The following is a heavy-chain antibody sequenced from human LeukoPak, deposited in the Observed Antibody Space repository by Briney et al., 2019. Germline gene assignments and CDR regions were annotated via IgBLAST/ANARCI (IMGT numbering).Heavy chain of an antibody. D-gene: IGHD4-17*01. J-gene: IGHJ4*02. V-gene: IGHV4-59*01. CDR2: IYHSGST. Sequence: SETLSLTCTVSGASIRNYYLSWIRQPQGKGLEWIGYIYHSGSTTYHPSLKSQVTISVDTSKSQFSLKLSSVTAADTAMYYCARGGMTTILDYWGRGNLVTVSS. CDR1: GASIRNYY. CDR3: ARGGMTTILDY.